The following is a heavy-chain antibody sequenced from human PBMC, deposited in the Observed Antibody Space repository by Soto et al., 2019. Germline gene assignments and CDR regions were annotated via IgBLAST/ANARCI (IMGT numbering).Heavy chain of an antibody. CDR1: GFTFSSYG. D-gene: IGHD6-19*01. V-gene: IGHV3-33*01. CDR3: ARDWSQGSGWYRGDAFDI. Sequence: SLRLSCAASGFTFSSYGMHWVRQAPGKGLERVAVIWYDGSNKYYADSVKSRFTISRDNSKNTLYLHMISLRAEDSAVYYCARDWSQGSGWYRGDAFDIWGQGTMVTVSS. J-gene: IGHJ3*02. CDR2: IWYDGSNK.